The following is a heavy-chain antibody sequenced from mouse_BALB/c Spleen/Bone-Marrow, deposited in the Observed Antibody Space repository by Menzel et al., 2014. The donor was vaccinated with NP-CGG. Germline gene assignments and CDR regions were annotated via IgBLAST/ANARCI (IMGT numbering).Heavy chain of an antibody. CDR3: ARGGHDFSLDY. V-gene: IGHV1-69*01. CDR2: IDTSDSYT. Sequence: QVQLQQSGAELGMPGASVKMSCKASGYTFTDNWMYWVKQRPGQGLEWIGAIDTSDSYTNFNQKFMGKASLTVDASSSTAYMQVSSLTSDDSAVYYCARGGHDFSLDYWGQGTSVTVSS. CDR1: GYTFTDNW. J-gene: IGHJ4*01. D-gene: IGHD2-4*01.